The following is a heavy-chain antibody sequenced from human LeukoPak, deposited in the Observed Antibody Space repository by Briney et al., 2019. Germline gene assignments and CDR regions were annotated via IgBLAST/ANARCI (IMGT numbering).Heavy chain of an antibody. CDR1: GYTFTGYY. CDR2: INPNSGGT. D-gene: IGHD2-15*01. J-gene: IGHJ5*02. V-gene: IGHV1-2*02. Sequence: ASVKVSCKASGYTFTGYYMHWVRQAPGQRLEWMGWINPNSGGTNYAQKFQGRVTMTRDTSISTAYMELSRLRSDDTAVYYCARGRDNLNWFDPWGQGTLVTVSS. CDR3: ARGRDNLNWFDP.